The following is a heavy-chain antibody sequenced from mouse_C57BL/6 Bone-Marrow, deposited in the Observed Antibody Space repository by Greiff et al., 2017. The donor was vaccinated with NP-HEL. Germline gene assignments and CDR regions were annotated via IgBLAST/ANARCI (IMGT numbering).Heavy chain of an antibody. V-gene: IGHV1-69*01. CDR2: IDPSDSYT. Sequence: VQLQQSGAELVTPGASVKLSCKASGYTFTSYWMHWVKQRPGQGLEWIGEIDPSDSYTNYNQKFKGKSTLTVDKSSSTAYMQLSSLTSEDSAVYYCARDYGSSYDYFDYWGQGTTLTVSS. D-gene: IGHD1-1*01. CDR1: GYTFTSYW. CDR3: ARDYGSSYDYFDY. J-gene: IGHJ2*01.